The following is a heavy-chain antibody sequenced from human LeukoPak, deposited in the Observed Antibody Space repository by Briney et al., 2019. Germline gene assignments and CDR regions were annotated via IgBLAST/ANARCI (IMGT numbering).Heavy chain of an antibody. CDR2: MNPNSGNT. Sequence: ASVKVSCKASGYTFTSYDINWVRQATGQGLEWMGWMNPNSGNTGYAQKFQGRVTITRNTSISTAYMELSSLRSDDTAVYYCARDGGYYGSGSYHYWGQGALVTVSS. V-gene: IGHV1-8*03. J-gene: IGHJ4*02. CDR3: ARDGGYYGSGSYHY. D-gene: IGHD3-10*01. CDR1: GYTFTSYD.